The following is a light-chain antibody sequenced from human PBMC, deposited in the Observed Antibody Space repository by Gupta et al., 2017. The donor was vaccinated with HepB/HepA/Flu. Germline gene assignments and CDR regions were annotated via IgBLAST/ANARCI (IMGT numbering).Light chain of an antibody. CDR1: KLGQKY. CDR3: QAWDSSLACYV. Sequence: SYELTQPPPVSVSPAQTATNTCPGDKLGQKYASWHQQKPGQSPVLVIYQEDKRPSGIPERFSGSNSGNTATLTISGIQAMDESDYYCQAWDSSLACYVFGTGTKVTVL. J-gene: IGLJ1*01. V-gene: IGLV3-1*01. CDR2: QED.